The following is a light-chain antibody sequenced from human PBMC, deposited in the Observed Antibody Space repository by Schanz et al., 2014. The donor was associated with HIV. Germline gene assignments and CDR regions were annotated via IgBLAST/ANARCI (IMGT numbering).Light chain of an antibody. J-gene: IGKJ1*01. CDR2: EAS. CDR3: LQYHAYPWT. V-gene: IGKV1-5*01. Sequence: DIQMTQSPSTLSASVGDRVGISCRTSQSISNWLAWYQQKPGKAPDLLIYEASILETGVPSRFSGSGSGTEFTLTISSLQPEDFAIYYCLQYHAYPWTFGQGTKVDVK. CDR1: QSISNW.